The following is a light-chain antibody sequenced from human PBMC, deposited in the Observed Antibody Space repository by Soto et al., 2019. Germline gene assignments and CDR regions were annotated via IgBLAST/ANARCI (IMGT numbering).Light chain of an antibody. CDR1: QSISSL. Sequence: QITQSPSTLAASVGDRVTITCRASQSISSLLAWYQQKPGKAPKLLIYDASSLESGVPSRFSGSGSGTEFTLTISSLQPDDFATYYCQQYNSYSPTFGQGTKVDIK. CDR2: DAS. J-gene: IGKJ1*01. V-gene: IGKV1-5*01. CDR3: QQYNSYSPT.